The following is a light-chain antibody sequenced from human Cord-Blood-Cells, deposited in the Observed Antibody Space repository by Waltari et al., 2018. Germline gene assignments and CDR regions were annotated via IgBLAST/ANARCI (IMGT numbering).Light chain of an antibody. CDR1: QSVLYSSNNKKY. CDR3: QQYYSTPYT. Sequence: DIVMTQSPDSLAVSLGERATINCKSSQSVLYSSNNKKYLAWYQQKPGQPPKLLIYWASTREPGVPDRFSGSGSGTDFTLTISSLQAEDVAVYYCQQYYSTPYTFGQGTKLEIK. V-gene: IGKV4-1*01. J-gene: IGKJ2*01. CDR2: WAS.